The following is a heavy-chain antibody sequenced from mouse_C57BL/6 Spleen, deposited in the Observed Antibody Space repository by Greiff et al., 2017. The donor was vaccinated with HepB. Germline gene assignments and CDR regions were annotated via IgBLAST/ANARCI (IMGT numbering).Heavy chain of an antibody. CDR3: ARITTVVADV. D-gene: IGHD1-1*01. CDR1: GFNIKDYY. CDR2: IDPEDGET. V-gene: IGHV14-2*01. J-gene: IGHJ1*03. Sequence: DVQLQESGAELVKPGASVKLSCTASGFNIKDYYMHWVKQGTEQGLEWIGRIDPEDGETKYAPNFQGKATITAATSSTTAYLQLSSLTSEDTAVYYCARITTVVADVWGTGTTVTVSS.